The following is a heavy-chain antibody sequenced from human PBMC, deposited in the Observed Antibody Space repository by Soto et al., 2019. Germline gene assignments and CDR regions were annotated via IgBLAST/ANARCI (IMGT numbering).Heavy chain of an antibody. CDR2: ISSSGTDI. Sequence: PGGSLRLSCAASGFSFSSYSMNWVRQAPGKGLEWVSSISSSGTDIYYADSVKGRFTISRDNSKNTLYLQMNSLRAEDTAVYYCARDHRGMTTGLGTDYWGQGTLVTVSS. CDR3: ARDHRGMTTGLGTDY. J-gene: IGHJ4*02. D-gene: IGHD4-4*01. V-gene: IGHV3-21*01. CDR1: GFSFSSYS.